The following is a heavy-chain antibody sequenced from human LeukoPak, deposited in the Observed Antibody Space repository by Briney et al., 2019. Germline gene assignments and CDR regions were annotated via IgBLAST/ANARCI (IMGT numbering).Heavy chain of an antibody. Sequence: GGSLRLSCAASGFTFSSNYMSWVRQAPGKGLEWVSVIYSGGSTYYSDSVKGRFTISRDNSKNTTYLQMNSLRADDTAVYYCARGRGYSGYDSRDYYYYYMDVWGKGTTVTVSS. CDR2: IYSGGST. CDR1: GFTFSSNY. V-gene: IGHV3-53*01. D-gene: IGHD5-12*01. CDR3: ARGRGYSGYDSRDYYYYYMDV. J-gene: IGHJ6*03.